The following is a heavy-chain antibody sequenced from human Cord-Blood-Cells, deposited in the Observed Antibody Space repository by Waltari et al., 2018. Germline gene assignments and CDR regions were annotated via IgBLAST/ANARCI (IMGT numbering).Heavy chain of an antibody. CDR3: ASYYGSGSYYNDY. Sequence: QVQLQQWGAGLLKPSETLSHTCAVYGGSFSGYYWSWIRQPPGKGLEWIGEINHSGSTNYNPSLKSRVTISVDTSKNQFSLKLSSVTAADTAVYYCASYYGSGSYYNDYWGQGTLVTVSS. D-gene: IGHD3-10*01. CDR1: GGSFSGYY. V-gene: IGHV4-34*01. CDR2: INHSGST. J-gene: IGHJ4*02.